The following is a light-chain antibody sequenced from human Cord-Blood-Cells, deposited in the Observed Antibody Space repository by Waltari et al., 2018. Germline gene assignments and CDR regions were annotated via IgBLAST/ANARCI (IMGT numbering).Light chain of an antibody. V-gene: IGKV1-39*01. Sequence: DIQMTQSPSSLSASVVDRVTITCRASQSISSYLNWYQQKPGKAPKLLIYAASSLQSGVPSRLSGSGSGTDFTLTISSLQPEDFATYYCQQSYSTPLTFGGGTKVEIK. CDR1: QSISSY. J-gene: IGKJ4*01. CDR3: QQSYSTPLT. CDR2: AAS.